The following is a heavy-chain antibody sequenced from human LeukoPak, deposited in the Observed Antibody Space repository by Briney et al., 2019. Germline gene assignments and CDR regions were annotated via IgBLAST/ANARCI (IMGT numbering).Heavy chain of an antibody. Sequence: PSETLSLTCTVSGGSISSYYWSWIRQPPGKGLEWIGYIYYSGSTNYNPSLKSRDTISVDTSKNQFSLKLSSVTAADTAVYYCARVDSSGYYYKVDYWGQGTLVTVSS. CDR1: GGSISSYY. J-gene: IGHJ4*02. V-gene: IGHV4-59*01. D-gene: IGHD3-22*01. CDR2: IYYSGST. CDR3: ARVDSSGYYYKVDY.